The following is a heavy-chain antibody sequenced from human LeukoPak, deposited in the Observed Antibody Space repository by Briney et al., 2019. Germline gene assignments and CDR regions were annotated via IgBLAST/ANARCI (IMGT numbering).Heavy chain of an antibody. J-gene: IGHJ5*02. Sequence: PSETLSLTCTVSGGSISSSSYYWGWIRQPPGKGLEWIGSIYYSGSTYYNPSLKSRVTISVDTSKNQFSLKLSSVTAADTAVYYCARGRKFGYCSGGSCYSFAWFDPWGQGTLVTVSS. V-gene: IGHV4-39*01. CDR3: ARGRKFGYCSGGSCYSFAWFDP. CDR1: GGSISSSSYY. CDR2: IYYSGST. D-gene: IGHD2-15*01.